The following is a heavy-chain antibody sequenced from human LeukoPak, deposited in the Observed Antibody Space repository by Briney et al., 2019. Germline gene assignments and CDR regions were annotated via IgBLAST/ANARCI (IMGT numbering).Heavy chain of an antibody. CDR3: ARLYGSGSNHYYYYMDV. D-gene: IGHD3-10*01. CDR1: GGSIRNYY. CDR2: IYTSGST. J-gene: IGHJ6*03. V-gene: IGHV4-4*07. Sequence: SETLSLTCTVCGGSIRNYYWSWIRQPAGKGLEWIGRIYTSGSTNYNPPLHGRVTMSVDTSKNQFSLKLSSVTAADTAVYYCARLYGSGSNHYYYYMDVWGKGTTVTVSS.